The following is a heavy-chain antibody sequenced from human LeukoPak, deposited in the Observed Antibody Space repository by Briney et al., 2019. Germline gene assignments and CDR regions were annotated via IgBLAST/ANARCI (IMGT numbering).Heavy chain of an antibody. CDR3: ARDPGIAAVRD. Sequence: GGSLRLSCAASGFTFSSYWMSWVRQAPGKGLEWVANIKQDGSEKYYMDSVKGRFTISRDNAKNSLYLQMNSLRAEDTAVYYCARDPGIAAVRDWGQGTLVTVSS. D-gene: IGHD6-13*01. CDR2: IKQDGSEK. CDR1: GFTFSSYW. V-gene: IGHV3-7*01. J-gene: IGHJ4*02.